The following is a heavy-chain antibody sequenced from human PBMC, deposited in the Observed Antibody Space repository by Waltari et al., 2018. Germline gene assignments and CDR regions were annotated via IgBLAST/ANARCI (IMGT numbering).Heavy chain of an antibody. CDR2: IWYDGSNK. Sequence: QVQLVESGGGVVQPGRSLRLSCAASGFTFSSYGMHWVRQAPGKGLEWVAVIWYDGSNKYYADSVKGRFTISRDNSKNTLYLQMNSLRAEDTAVYYCAKDRKGLRLPDYWGQGTLVTVSS. CDR1: GFTFSSYG. J-gene: IGHJ4*02. V-gene: IGHV3-33*06. CDR3: AKDRKGLRLPDY. D-gene: IGHD5-12*01.